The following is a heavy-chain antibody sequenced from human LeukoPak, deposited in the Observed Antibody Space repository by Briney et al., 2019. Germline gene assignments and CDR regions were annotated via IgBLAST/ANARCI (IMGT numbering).Heavy chain of an antibody. CDR1: GFTLSSYA. Sequence: PGGSLRLSCAASGFTLSSYAMSWVRQAPGKGLEWVSATSSSDAGTYYAESVRGRFTISRDNSKNTLFLQMNSLRAEDAAVYYCARGRDYGDYARLLVNWGQGTLVTVSS. CDR3: ARGRDYGDYARLLVN. CDR2: TSSSDAGT. V-gene: IGHV3-23*01. D-gene: IGHD4-17*01. J-gene: IGHJ4*02.